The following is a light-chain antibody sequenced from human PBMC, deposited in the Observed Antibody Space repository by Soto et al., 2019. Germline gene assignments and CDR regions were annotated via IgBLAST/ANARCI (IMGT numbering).Light chain of an antibody. Sequence: MNLSPSTLSASMRDRVKITCRASQSITPWLAWYQQKPGKVPKLLIYQASSLESGVPLRFSGSASGTEFTLTINSLQPDDFAPYYCQHYTRYSATFGQGSNVDI. CDR3: QHYTRYSAT. J-gene: IGKJ1*01. CDR1: QSITPW. V-gene: IGKV1-5*03. CDR2: QAS.